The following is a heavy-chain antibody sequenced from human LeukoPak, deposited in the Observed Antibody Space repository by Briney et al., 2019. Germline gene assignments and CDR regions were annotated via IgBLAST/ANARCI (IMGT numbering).Heavy chain of an antibody. CDR2: IYYSGST. D-gene: IGHD6-19*01. V-gene: IGHV4-59*12. J-gene: IGHJ4*02. Sequence: SETLSPTCTVSGGSISTYYWSWIRQPPGKGLEWIGYIYYSGSTNYNPSLKSRVTISIDTSKNQFSLNLSSVTAADTAVYYCARSERYSSGWYFYFDYWGQGTLVTVSS. CDR3: ARSERYSSGWYFYFDY. CDR1: GGSISTYY.